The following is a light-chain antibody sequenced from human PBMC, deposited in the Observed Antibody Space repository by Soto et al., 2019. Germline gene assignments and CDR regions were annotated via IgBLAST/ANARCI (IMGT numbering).Light chain of an antibody. CDR1: SSDVGGYNY. J-gene: IGLJ1*01. V-gene: IGLV2-14*01. CDR3: SSYTSSSPPYV. Sequence: QSVLTQPASVSGSPGQSNTISCTGTSSDVGGYNYVSWYQQHPGKAPKLMIYDVSNRPSGVSNRFSGSKSGNTASLTISGLQAEDEADYYCSSYTSSSPPYVFGTGTKLTVL. CDR2: DVS.